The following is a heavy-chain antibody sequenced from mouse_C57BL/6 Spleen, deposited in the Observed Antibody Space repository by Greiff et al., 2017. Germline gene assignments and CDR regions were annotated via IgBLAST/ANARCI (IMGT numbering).Heavy chain of an antibody. D-gene: IGHD2-1*01. CDR3: ARGVYGRSFDY. CDR2: IDPSDSYT. J-gene: IGHJ2*01. V-gene: IGHV1-69*01. CDR1: GYTFTSYW. Sequence: QVQLQQPGAELVMPGASVKLSCKASGYTFTSYWMHWVKQRPGQGLEWIGEIDPSDSYTNYNQKFKGKSTLTVDKSSSTAYMQLSSLTSEDSAVYYCARGVYGRSFDYWGQGTTLTVSS.